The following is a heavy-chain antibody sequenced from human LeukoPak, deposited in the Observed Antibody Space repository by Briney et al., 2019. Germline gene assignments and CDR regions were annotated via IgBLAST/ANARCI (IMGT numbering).Heavy chain of an antibody. V-gene: IGHV3-15*01. CDR1: GFTLSNAW. CDR2: IKSKTDGGPT. D-gene: IGHD5-18*01. J-gene: IGHJ4*02. CDR3: TTSRIQLWLFLDY. Sequence: GGSLRLSCAASGFTLSNAWMSWVRQAPGKGLECVGRIKSKTDGGPTDYAAPVKGRFTISRDDSKNTLYLQMNSLKTEDTAVYYCTTSRIQLWLFLDYWGQGTLVTVSS.